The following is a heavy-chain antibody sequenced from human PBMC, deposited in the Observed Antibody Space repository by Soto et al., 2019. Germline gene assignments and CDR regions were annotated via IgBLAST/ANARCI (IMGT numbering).Heavy chain of an antibody. V-gene: IGHV4-31*03. J-gene: IGHJ6*02. D-gene: IGHD2-21*02. CDR3: AREIGDQSIDYYYGMDV. CDR2: IYYSGST. Sequence: SETLSLTCTVAGGSISSGGYYWSWIRQHPGKGLEWIGYIYYSGSTYYNPSLKSRVTISVDTSKNQFSLKLSSVTAADTAVYYCAREIGDQSIDYYYGMDVWGQGTTVTVSS. CDR1: GGSISSGGYY.